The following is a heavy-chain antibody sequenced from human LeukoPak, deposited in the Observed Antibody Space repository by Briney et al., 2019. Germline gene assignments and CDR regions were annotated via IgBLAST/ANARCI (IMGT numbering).Heavy chain of an antibody. D-gene: IGHD2-15*01. CDR2: MNPNSGNT. CDR1: GYTFTSYD. CDR3: ARAGGYCGRISCPYYFDY. Sequence: ASVRVSCKASGYTFTSYDINWVRQATGQGLEWMGWMNPNSGNTGYAQKFQGRVTMTRNTSISTAYMELSSLRSEDTAVYYCARAGGYCGRISCPYYFDYWGQGSLVAVSS. V-gene: IGHV1-8*01. J-gene: IGHJ4*02.